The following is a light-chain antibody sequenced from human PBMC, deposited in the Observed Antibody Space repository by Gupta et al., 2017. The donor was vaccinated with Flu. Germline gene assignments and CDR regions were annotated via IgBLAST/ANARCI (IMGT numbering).Light chain of an antibody. CDR1: QSSSSY. CDR2: AVA. Sequence: SSLSASVGDRVTLTCRASQSSSSYLKGFQQKPGKAPKLLIDAVANLQTGVPSRCSGSRSGTDFTLTISSLQPEDFATYYCPQSYETPRTFGQGTKLEVK. CDR3: PQSYETPRT. J-gene: IGKJ2*01. V-gene: IGKV1-39*01.